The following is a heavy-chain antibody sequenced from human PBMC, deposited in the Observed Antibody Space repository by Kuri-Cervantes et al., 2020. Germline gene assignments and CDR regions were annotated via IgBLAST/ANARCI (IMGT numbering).Heavy chain of an antibody. CDR1: GFTFSSYG. Sequence: GESLKISCAASGFTFSSYGMHWVRQAPGKGLEWVAVIWYDGSNKYYADSEKGRFTISRDNSKNTLYLQMNSLRAEDTAVYYCAKEFDLYCSGGSCYQGWFDYWGQGTLVTVSS. J-gene: IGHJ4*02. D-gene: IGHD2-15*01. CDR2: IWYDGSNK. CDR3: AKEFDLYCSGGSCYQGWFDY. V-gene: IGHV3-33*06.